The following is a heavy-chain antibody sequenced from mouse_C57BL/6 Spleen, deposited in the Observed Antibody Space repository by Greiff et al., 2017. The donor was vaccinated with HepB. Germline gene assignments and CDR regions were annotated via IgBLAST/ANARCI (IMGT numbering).Heavy chain of an antibody. CDR1: GFTFSSYT. Sequence: EVHLVESGGGLVKPGGSLKLSCAASGFTFSSYTMSWVRQTPEKRLEWVATISGGGGNTYYPDSVKGRFTISRDNAKNTLYLQMSSLRSEDTALYYCARHDYDGGWYFDVWGTGTTVTVSS. CDR2: ISGGGGNT. D-gene: IGHD2-4*01. CDR3: ARHDYDGGWYFDV. V-gene: IGHV5-9*01. J-gene: IGHJ1*03.